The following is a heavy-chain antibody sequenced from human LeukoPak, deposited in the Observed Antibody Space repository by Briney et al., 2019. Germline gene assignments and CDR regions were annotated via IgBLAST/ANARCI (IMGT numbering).Heavy chain of an antibody. CDR2: ISGSIGGT. CDR1: GFTFSSYA. V-gene: IGHV3-23*01. Sequence: GGSLRLSCAVSGFTFSSYAMSWVRQAPGKGLEWVSSISGSIGGTFYADSVKGRFTISRDNSKNTLYLQMNSLRAEDTAVYYCAKDPYYGSGSYYEGFDYWGQGTLVTVSS. D-gene: IGHD3-10*01. J-gene: IGHJ4*02. CDR3: AKDPYYGSGSYYEGFDY.